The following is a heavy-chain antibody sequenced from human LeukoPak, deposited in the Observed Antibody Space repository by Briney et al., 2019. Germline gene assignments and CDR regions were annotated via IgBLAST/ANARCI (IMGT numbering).Heavy chain of an antibody. CDR2: IYTSGST. D-gene: IGHD1-7*01. V-gene: IGHV4-4*09. CDR1: GGSISSYY. CDR3: ARALIRITGTEPPDY. Sequence: SETLSLTCTVSGGSISSYYWSWIRQPPGKGLEWIGYIYTSGSTNYNPSLKSRVTISVDTSKNQFSLKLSSVTAADTAVYYCARALIRITGTEPPDYWAREPWSPSPQ. J-gene: IGHJ4*02.